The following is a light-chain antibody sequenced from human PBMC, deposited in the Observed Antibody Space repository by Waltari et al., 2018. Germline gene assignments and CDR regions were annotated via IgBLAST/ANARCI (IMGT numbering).Light chain of an antibody. Sequence: EVVLTQSPATLSVSPGERATLSCRASQNVNYYLAWYQQKTGQAPRLLIYGASTRATGIPDRFSGSGSGTEFTLSISSLQSEDFAIYYCQQYNEWPRTFGQGTRVEI. CDR2: GAS. CDR3: QQYNEWPRT. CDR1: QNVNYY. J-gene: IGKJ1*01. V-gene: IGKV3-15*01.